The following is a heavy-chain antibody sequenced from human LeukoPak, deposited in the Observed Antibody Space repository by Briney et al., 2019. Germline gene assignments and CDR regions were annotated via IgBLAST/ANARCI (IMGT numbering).Heavy chain of an antibody. CDR1: GYTFTGYY. Sequence: ASVKVSCKASGYTFTGYYMHWVRQAPGQGLERMGWINPNSGGTNYAQKFQGRVTMTRDTSISTAYMELSRLRSDDTAVYSCARSTRRAAAGKYYFDYWGQGTLVTVSS. V-gene: IGHV1-2*02. J-gene: IGHJ4*02. D-gene: IGHD6-13*01. CDR3: ARSTRRAAAGKYYFDY. CDR2: INPNSGGT.